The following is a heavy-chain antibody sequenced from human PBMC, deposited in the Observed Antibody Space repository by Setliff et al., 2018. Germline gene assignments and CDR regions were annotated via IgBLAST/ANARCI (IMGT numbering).Heavy chain of an antibody. J-gene: IGHJ4*02. CDR1: GGSFSGYY. CDR2: IYYSGST. V-gene: IGHV4-34*01. Sequence: SETLSLTCAVYGGSFSGYYWSWIRQPPGKGLEWIGSIYYSGSTYYNPSLKSRVTISVDTSKNQFSLKLSSVTAADTAVYYCARIHCSGGSCYFFDSWGQGTLVTVSS. CDR3: ARIHCSGGSCYFFDS. D-gene: IGHD2-15*01.